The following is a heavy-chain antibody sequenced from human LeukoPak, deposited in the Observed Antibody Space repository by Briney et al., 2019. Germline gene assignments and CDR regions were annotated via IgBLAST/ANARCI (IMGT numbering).Heavy chain of an antibody. Sequence: PGGSLGLSCAASRFTFSNYAMTWVRQTPGKGLEWVSSISSSSSYIYYADSVKGRFTISRDNAKNSLYLQMNSLRAEDTAVYYCARDTYDILTGYYKWAFDIWGQGTMVTVSS. V-gene: IGHV3-21*06. J-gene: IGHJ3*02. CDR2: ISSSSSYI. CDR1: RFTFSNYA. D-gene: IGHD3-9*01. CDR3: ARDTYDILTGYYKWAFDI.